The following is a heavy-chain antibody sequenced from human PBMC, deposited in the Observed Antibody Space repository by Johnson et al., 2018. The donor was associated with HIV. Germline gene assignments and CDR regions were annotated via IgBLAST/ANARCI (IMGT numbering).Heavy chain of an antibody. J-gene: IGHJ3*02. CDR3: ARDNEDIVLVGAFDI. V-gene: IGHV3-30*04. CDR1: GFTFSSYP. CDR2: ISYDGSNK. Sequence: QVQLVESGGGLVQPGGSRRLSCAASGFTFSSYPMHWVRQAPGKGLEWVAIISYDGSNKYYADSVKGRFTISRDNSKNTLYLQMNSLRAEDTAVYYCARDNEDIVLVGAFDIWGQGTMVTVSS. D-gene: IGHD2-8*02.